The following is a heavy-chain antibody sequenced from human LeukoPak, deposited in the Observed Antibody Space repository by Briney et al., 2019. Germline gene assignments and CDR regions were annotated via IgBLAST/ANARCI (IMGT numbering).Heavy chain of an antibody. V-gene: IGHV3-7*03. CDR1: GFTFSSYW. J-gene: IGHJ3*02. CDR3: ARGRAVRGYNYEKDAFDI. Sequence: GGSLRLSCAASGFTFSSYWMSWVRQAPGKGLEWVANIKQDGSEKYHVDSVKGRFTISRDNAKNSLYLQMNSLRAEDTAVYYCARGRAVRGYNYEKDAFDIWGQGTMVTVTS. D-gene: IGHD5-18*01. CDR2: IKQDGSEK.